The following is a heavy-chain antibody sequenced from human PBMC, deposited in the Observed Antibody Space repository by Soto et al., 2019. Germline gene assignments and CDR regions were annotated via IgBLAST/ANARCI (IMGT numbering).Heavy chain of an antibody. Sequence: QVQLQESGPGLVKPSETLSLTCTVSGGSVSSGSYYWSWIRQPPGQGLEWIGYIYYSGSTNYTPSLKSRLTISVDTSKNQFSLKLSSVTAADTAVYYCARPAYCGGDCSLGAFDIWGQGTMVTVSS. CDR1: GGSVSSGSYY. V-gene: IGHV4-61*01. J-gene: IGHJ3*02. CDR2: IYYSGST. CDR3: ARPAYCGGDCSLGAFDI. D-gene: IGHD2-21*02.